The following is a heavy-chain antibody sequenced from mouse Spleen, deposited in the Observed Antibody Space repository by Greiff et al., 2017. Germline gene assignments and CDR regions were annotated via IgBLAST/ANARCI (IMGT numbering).Heavy chain of an antibody. CDR2: IYPGSGST. Sequence: QVQLQQPGAELVKPGASVKMSCKASGYTFTSYWITWVKQRPGQGLEWIGDIYPGSGSTNYNEKFKSKATLTVDTSSSTAYMQLSSLTSEDSAVYYCARWALDGYTGVWFAYWGQGTLVTVSA. CDR3: ARWALDGYTGVWFAY. J-gene: IGHJ3*01. V-gene: IGHV1-55*01. D-gene: IGHD2-3*01. CDR1: GYTFTSYW.